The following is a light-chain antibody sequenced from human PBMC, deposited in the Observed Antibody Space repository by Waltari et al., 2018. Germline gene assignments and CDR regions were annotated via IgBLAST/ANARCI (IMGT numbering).Light chain of an antibody. V-gene: IGLV3-10*01. Sequence: SSELTQPPSVSVSPGQTARITCSGDELPKKYAYWFQQRSGQAPMLVIYDDDKRPSGIPEIFSGSSSGTMATLSISGAQEEDEADYYCYSPDTSGGAFGGGTKLTVL. J-gene: IGLJ2*01. CDR2: DDD. CDR3: YSPDTSGGA. CDR1: ELPKKY.